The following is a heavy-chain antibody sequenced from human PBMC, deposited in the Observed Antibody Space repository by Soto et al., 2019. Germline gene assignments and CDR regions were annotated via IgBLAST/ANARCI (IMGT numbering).Heavy chain of an antibody. Sequence: SETLSLTCAVSGGSISSGYYSWSWVRRPPRKGLEWIGYIYHSGSTYYNPSLKSRVTISVDSSKNQFSLKLSSVTAAYKAVYYCKRVAGLVVAAPTGWLDYCGQGTLAIVSS. D-gene: IGHD2-2*01. CDR1: GGSISSGYYS. CDR2: IYHSGST. CDR3: KRVAGLVVAAPTGWLDY. J-gene: IGHJ4*02. V-gene: IGHV4-30-2*01.